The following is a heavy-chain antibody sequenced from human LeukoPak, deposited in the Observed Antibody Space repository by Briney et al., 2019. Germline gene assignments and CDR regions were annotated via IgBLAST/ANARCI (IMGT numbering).Heavy chain of an antibody. V-gene: IGHV1-24*01. D-gene: IGHD6-19*01. CDR3: ARDWPDRRAGVGDY. Sequence: ASVKVSCEVSGYTVTELSMHWVRQAPGKGLEWMGGFDPEDGETIYAQKFQGRVTMTEDTSTDTAYMELRSLRSDDTAVYYCARDWPDRRAGVGDYWGQGTLVTVSS. CDR2: FDPEDGET. CDR1: GYTVTELS. J-gene: IGHJ4*02.